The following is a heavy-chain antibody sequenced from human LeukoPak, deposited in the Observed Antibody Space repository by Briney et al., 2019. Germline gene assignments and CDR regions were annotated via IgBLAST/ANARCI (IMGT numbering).Heavy chain of an antibody. CDR3: AKSNGYGLVDI. CDR1: DDSSSSSH. D-gene: IGHD3-10*01. V-gene: IGHV4-59*12. J-gene: IGHJ3*02. CDR2: ICYSGTT. Sequence: PSETLSLTCTVSDDSSSSSHWSWIRQSPGKGLEWIATICYSGTTNYNPSLRSRVTISLDRSKNQFSLKLTSVTAADTAVYYCAKSNGYGLVDIWGQGTMVTVSS.